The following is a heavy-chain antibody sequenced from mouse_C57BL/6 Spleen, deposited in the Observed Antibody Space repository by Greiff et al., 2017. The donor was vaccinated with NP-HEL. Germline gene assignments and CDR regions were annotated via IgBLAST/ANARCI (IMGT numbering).Heavy chain of an antibody. CDR2: ISYDGSN. Sequence: DVQLQESGPGLVKPSQSLSLTCSVTGYSITSGYYWNWIRQFPGNKLEWMGYISYDGSNNYNPSLKNRISITRDTSKNQFFLKLNSVTTEDTATYYCAGYSGFAYWGQGTLVTVSA. CDR3: AGYSGFAY. CDR1: GYSITSGYY. D-gene: IGHD2-3*01. J-gene: IGHJ3*01. V-gene: IGHV3-6*01.